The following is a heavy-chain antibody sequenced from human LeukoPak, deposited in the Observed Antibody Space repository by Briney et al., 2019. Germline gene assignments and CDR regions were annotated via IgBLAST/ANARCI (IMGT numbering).Heavy chain of an antibody. V-gene: IGHV4-61*02. CDR3: ARGVWQVSY. D-gene: IGHD6-19*01. J-gene: IGHJ4*02. Sequence: SETLSLTCTVSGVSINSGGYYWSWIRQPAGKGLEWIGRIYSSGSTNYNPSLKSRVTISVDTSKNQFSRKLSSVTAADTAVYYCARGVWQVSYWGQGTLVTVSS. CDR2: IYSSGST. CDR1: GVSINSGGYY.